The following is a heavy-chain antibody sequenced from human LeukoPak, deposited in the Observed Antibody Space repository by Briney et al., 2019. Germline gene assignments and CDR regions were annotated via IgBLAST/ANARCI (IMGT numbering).Heavy chain of an antibody. CDR1: GGTFTSYA. CDR2: IIPIFGTA. D-gene: IGHD6-19*01. J-gene: IGHJ4*02. V-gene: IGHV1-69*01. CDR3: AIRGPYSSGWYSMDY. Sequence: SVKVSCKASGGTFTSYAISWVRQAPGQGLEWMGGIIPIFGTANYAQKFQGRVTITADESTSTAYMELSSLRSEDTAVYYCAIRGPYSSGWYSMDYWGQGTLVTVSS.